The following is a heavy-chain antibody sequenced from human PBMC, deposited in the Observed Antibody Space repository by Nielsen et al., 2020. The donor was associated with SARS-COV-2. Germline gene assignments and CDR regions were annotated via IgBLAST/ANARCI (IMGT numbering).Heavy chain of an antibody. CDR2: ISWNSGSI. D-gene: IGHD6-13*01. J-gene: IGHJ4*02. Sequence: SCAASGFTFDDYAMHWVRQAPGKGLEWVSGISWNSGSIGYADSVKGRFTISRDNAKNSLYLQMNSLRAEDTALYYCAKFAGQQLVPDYWGQGTLVTVSS. CDR1: GFTFDDYA. CDR3: AKFAGQQLVPDY. V-gene: IGHV3-9*01.